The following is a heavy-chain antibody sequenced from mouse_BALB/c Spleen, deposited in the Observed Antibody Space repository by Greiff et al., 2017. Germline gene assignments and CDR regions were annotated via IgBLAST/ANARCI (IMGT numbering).Heavy chain of an antibody. CDR2: ISDGGSYT. J-gene: IGHJ4*01. D-gene: IGHD2-4*01. CDR3: ARGYDYDGEDAMDY. V-gene: IGHV5-4*02. Sequence: EVMLVESGGGLVKPGGSLKLSCAASGFTFSDYYMYWVRQTPEKRLEWVATISDGGSYTYYPDSVKGRFTISRDNAKNNLYLQMSSLKSEDTAMYYCARGYDYDGEDAMDYWGQGTSVTVSS. CDR1: GFTFSDYY.